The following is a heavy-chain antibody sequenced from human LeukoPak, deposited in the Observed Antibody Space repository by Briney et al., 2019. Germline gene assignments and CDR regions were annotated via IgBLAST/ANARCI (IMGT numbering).Heavy chain of an antibody. V-gene: IGHV1-46*01. CDR3: ARDLRGYSYYYGMDV. J-gene: IGHJ6*02. CDR2: INPSGGSI. Sequence: ASVKVSCKASGYTFTGYYMHWVRQAPGQGLEWMGIINPSGGSISYAQKFKGRVTMTRDTSTSTVYMELSSLRSEDTAVYYCARDLRGYSYYYGMDVWGQGTTVTVSS. CDR1: GYTFTGYY. D-gene: IGHD5-12*01.